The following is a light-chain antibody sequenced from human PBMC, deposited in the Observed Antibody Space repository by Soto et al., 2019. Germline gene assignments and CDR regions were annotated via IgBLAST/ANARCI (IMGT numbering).Light chain of an antibody. CDR3: QPDYRSCT. CDR2: DAS. Sequence: DIQLTQSPSTLSASVGDRVTITCRASQSVTDWSAGYQQKPGKAPKLLIYDASSLQSGVPSRFSGRGSGTEFSRTISSLQPDDYATYYCQPDYRSCTFEQGNKVEIK. CDR1: QSVTDW. V-gene: IGKV1-5*01. J-gene: IGKJ2*02.